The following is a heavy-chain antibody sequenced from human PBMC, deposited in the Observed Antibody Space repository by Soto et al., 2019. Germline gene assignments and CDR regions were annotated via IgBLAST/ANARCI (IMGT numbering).Heavy chain of an antibody. Sequence: VKVSCKASGGTFSIYAISWVRQAPGQGLEWMGGIIPIFGTANYAQKFQGRVTITADESTSTAYMELSSLRSEDTAVYYCARTLGYCSGGSCYSSAFDIWGQGTMVTVSS. CDR3: ARTLGYCSGGSCYSSAFDI. J-gene: IGHJ3*02. V-gene: IGHV1-69*01. D-gene: IGHD2-15*01. CDR2: IIPIFGTA. CDR1: GGTFSIYA.